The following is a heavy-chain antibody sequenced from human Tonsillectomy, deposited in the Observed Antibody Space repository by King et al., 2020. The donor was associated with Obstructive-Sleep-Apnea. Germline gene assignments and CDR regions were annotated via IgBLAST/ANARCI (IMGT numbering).Heavy chain of an antibody. CDR2: ISYDGTNK. CDR3: ARDRRYSSGWSPGYFDL. V-gene: IGHV3-30*04. Sequence: VQLVESGGGVVQPGRSLRLSCAASGFTFSSFAMHWVRQTPGKGLEWVAVISYDGTNKYYADFVKGRFTISRDNSKNTLYVQMNSLRAEDTAVYYCARDRRYSSGWSPGYFDLWGRGTLVTVSS. J-gene: IGHJ2*01. CDR1: GFTFSSFA. D-gene: IGHD6-19*01.